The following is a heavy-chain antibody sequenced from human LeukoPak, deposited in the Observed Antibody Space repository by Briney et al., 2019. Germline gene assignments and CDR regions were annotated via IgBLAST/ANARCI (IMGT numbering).Heavy chain of an antibody. D-gene: IGHD3-22*01. J-gene: IGHJ4*02. CDR3: ARSYYDSSALDY. CDR2: INSDGSST. V-gene: IGHV3-74*01. Sequence: GGSLRLSCAASGLTFSSYWMHWVRQAPGKGLVWVSRINSDGSSTSYADSVKGRFTISRDNAKNTLYLQMNSLRAEDTAVYYCARSYYDSSALDYWGQGTLVTVSS. CDR1: GLTFSSYW.